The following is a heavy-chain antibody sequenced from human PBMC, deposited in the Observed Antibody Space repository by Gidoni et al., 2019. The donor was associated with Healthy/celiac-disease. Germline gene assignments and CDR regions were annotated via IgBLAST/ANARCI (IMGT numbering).Heavy chain of an antibody. CDR1: GSTVSSYA. CDR2: ISGSGGST. D-gene: IGHD1-26*01. J-gene: IGHJ4*02. Sequence: EVQLLESGGGWVQPGGSLRLACAASGSTVSSYAMSWVRQAPGKGLEWVSAISGSGGSTYYADSVKGRFTISRDNSKNTLYLQMNSLRAEDTAVYYCAKVMGGGGYYFDYWGQGTLVTVSS. V-gene: IGHV3-23*01. CDR3: AKVMGGGGYYFDY.